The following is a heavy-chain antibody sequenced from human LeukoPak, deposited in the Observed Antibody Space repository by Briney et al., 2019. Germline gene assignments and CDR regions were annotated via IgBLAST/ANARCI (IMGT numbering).Heavy chain of an antibody. D-gene: IGHD2-2*03. V-gene: IGHV3-48*01. CDR2: ISSSSSTI. CDR1: GFTFSTYW. Sequence: GGSLRLSCAASGFTFSTYWMSWVRQAPGKGLEWVSYISSSSSTIYYADSVKGRFTISRDNAKNSLYLQMNSLRAEDTAVYYCARDGWGYYYYMDVWGKGTTVTVSS. CDR3: ARDGWGYYYYMDV. J-gene: IGHJ6*03.